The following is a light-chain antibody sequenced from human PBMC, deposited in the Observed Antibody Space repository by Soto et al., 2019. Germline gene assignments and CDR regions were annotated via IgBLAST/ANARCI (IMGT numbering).Light chain of an antibody. CDR2: GAS. J-gene: IGKJ1*01. V-gene: IGKV3-20*01. CDR3: QQYGSSPAT. Sequence: EIVLTQSPGTLSLSPGEGATLSCRASQSVSSNFLAWYQQKPGQAPRLRIYGASNRATDIPDRFSGSGSGTDFTLTITRLEPEDFAVYYCQQYGSSPATFGQGTKVEIK. CDR1: QSVSSNF.